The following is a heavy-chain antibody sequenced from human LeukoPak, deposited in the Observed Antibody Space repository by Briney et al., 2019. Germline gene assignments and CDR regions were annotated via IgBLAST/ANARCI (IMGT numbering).Heavy chain of an antibody. CDR1: GGSISIYY. D-gene: IGHD6-19*01. CDR3: ARRRYSSGSDY. V-gene: IGHV4-59*08. CDR2: IYYSGST. J-gene: IGHJ4*02. Sequence: SETLSLTCTVSGGSISIYYWSWIRQPPGKGLEWIGYIYYSGSTNYNPSLKSRVTISVDTSKNQFSLKLSSVTAADTAMYYCARRRYSSGSDYWGQGTLVTVSS.